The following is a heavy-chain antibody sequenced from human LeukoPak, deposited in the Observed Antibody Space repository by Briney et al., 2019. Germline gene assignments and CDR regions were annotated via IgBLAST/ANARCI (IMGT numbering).Heavy chain of an antibody. CDR1: GFTFSTYA. CDR3: ARDLTVLLWFGELDY. J-gene: IGHJ4*02. Sequence: GGSLRLSCAASGFTFSTYAMHWVRQAPGKGLEWVSSISTSSIYIYYADSLKGRFTISRDNAKNSLYLQMNSLRAEDTAVYYCARDLTVLLWFGELDYWGQGTLVTVSS. V-gene: IGHV3-21*01. CDR2: ISTSSIYI. D-gene: IGHD3-10*01.